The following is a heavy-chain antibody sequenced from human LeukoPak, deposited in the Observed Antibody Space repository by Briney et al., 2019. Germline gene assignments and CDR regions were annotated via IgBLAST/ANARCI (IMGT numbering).Heavy chain of an antibody. CDR2: ISAYNGNT. CDR3: ARDTRVQLWNWFDP. CDR1: GYTFTGYG. V-gene: IGHV1-18*01. Sequence: ASVKVSCKASGYTFTGYGISWVRQAPGQGLEWMGWISAYNGNTNYAQKLQGRVTMTTDTSTSTAYMELRSLRSDDTAVYYCARDTRVQLWNWFDPWGQGTLVTVSS. J-gene: IGHJ5*02. D-gene: IGHD5-18*01.